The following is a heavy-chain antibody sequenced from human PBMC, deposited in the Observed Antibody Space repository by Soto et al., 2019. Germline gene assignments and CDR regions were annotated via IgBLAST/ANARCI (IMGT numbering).Heavy chain of an antibody. J-gene: IGHJ6*02. CDR1: GFTFSSYG. CDR2: IWYDGSNK. Sequence: GGSLRLSCAASGFTFSSYGMHWVRQAPGKGLEWVAVIWYDGSNKYYADSVKGRFTISRDNSKNTLYLQMNSLRAEDTAVYYCARGLYDSSGYSYYYYGMDVWGQGTTVTVSS. V-gene: IGHV3-33*01. D-gene: IGHD3-22*01. CDR3: ARGLYDSSGYSYYYYGMDV.